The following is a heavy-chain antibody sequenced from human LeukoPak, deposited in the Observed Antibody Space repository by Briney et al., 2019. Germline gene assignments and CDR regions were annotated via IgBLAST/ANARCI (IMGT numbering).Heavy chain of an antibody. Sequence: GGSLRLSCAASGFSVSSNYMSWVRQAPGKGLEWVSVIYSGGSTYYADSVKGRFTISRDNSKNTLYLQMNSLRAEDTAVYYCARGYRGVLPYAYYFDYWGQGTLVTVSS. V-gene: IGHV3-66*02. J-gene: IGHJ4*02. CDR2: IYSGGST. CDR3: ARGYRGVLPYAYYFDY. D-gene: IGHD2-8*01. CDR1: GFSVSSNY.